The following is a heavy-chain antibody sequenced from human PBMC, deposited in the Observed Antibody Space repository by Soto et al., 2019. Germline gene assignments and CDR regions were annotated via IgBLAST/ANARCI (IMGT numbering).Heavy chain of an antibody. J-gene: IGHJ4*02. CDR3: ARLYSSSWYVGNYFDX. D-gene: IGHD6-13*01. Sequence: ASVKVSCKASGYTFTSYGISWVRQAPGQGLEWMGWISAYNGNTNYAQKLQGRVTMTTDTSTSTAYMELRSLRSDDTAVYYCARLYSSSWYVGNYFDXWGQGTLVTVSS. V-gene: IGHV1-18*01. CDR2: ISAYNGNT. CDR1: GYTFTSYG.